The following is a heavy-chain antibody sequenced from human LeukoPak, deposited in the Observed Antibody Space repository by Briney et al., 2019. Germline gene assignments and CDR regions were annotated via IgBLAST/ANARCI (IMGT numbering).Heavy chain of an antibody. J-gene: IGHJ5*02. D-gene: IGHD3-10*01. CDR1: GGSFSGYY. V-gene: IGHV4-34*01. CDR3: ARRGGSRGNWFDP. CDR2: INHSGST. Sequence: SETLSLTCAVYGGSFSGYYWSWIRQPPGKGLEWIGEINHSGSTNYNPSLKSRVTISVDTSKNQFSLKLSSVTAADTAVYYCARRGGSRGNWFDPWGQGTLVTVSS.